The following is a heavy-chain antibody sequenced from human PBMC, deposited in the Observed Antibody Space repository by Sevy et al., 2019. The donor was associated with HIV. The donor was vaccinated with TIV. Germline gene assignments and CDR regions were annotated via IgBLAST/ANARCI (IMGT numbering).Heavy chain of an antibody. D-gene: IGHD3-22*01. Sequence: GESLKISCKGSGYSFTSYWIGWVRQMPGKGLEWMGIIYPGDSDTRYSPSFQGQVTISADKSISTAYLQWSSLKASDTAMYYCARNYYDSSGYYPEYFQHWGQATLVTVSS. V-gene: IGHV5-51*01. CDR1: GYSFTSYW. CDR2: IYPGDSDT. J-gene: IGHJ1*01. CDR3: ARNYYDSSGYYPEYFQH.